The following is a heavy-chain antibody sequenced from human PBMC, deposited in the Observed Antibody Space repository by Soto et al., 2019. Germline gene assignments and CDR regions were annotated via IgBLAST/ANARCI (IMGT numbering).Heavy chain of an antibody. J-gene: IGHJ4*02. CDR3: PRDLAGPFDY. CDR2: INPSGGST. Sequence: QVQLVQSGPDVKKPGASVKLSCKASGYNFTSYSVHWVRQAPGQGLEWMAMINPSGGSTRYAQKFQGRVTMTRDTSTSTVYMELSSLRAEEDTAVYYCPRDLAGPFDYWGQGTLVTVSS. CDR1: GYNFTSYS. V-gene: IGHV1-46*03. D-gene: IGHD3-3*02.